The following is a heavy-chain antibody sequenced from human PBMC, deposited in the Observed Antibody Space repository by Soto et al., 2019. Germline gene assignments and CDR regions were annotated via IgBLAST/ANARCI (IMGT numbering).Heavy chain of an antibody. D-gene: IGHD3-10*01. V-gene: IGHV4-34*01. CDR3: ARGQLVWYGDLTPYYRDMDV. CDR2: ISHDGGT. J-gene: IGHJ6*02. Sequence: SETLSLTCAFYGGSFDDFYWSWVRQAPGKGLEWIGEISHDGGTNYSPSLASRISISADTSKNQFSLHLKSVTAADTGLYYCARGQLVWYGDLTPYYRDMDVWGQGTTVTVSS. CDR1: GGSFDDFY.